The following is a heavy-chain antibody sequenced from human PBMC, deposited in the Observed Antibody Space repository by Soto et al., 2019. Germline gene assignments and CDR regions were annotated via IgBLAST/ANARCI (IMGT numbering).Heavy chain of an antibody. V-gene: IGHV1-18*01. CDR1: GYTFTSYG. D-gene: IGHD2-15*01. Sequence: ASVKVSCKASGYTFTSYGISWVRQAPGQGLEWMGWISAYNGNTNYAQKLQGRVTMTTDTSTSTAYMELRSLRSDDTAVYYCARDSLYCSGGSCYSSRRISPYYYYGMDVWGQGTTVTVSS. CDR2: ISAYNGNT. J-gene: IGHJ6*02. CDR3: ARDSLYCSGGSCYSSRRISPYYYYGMDV.